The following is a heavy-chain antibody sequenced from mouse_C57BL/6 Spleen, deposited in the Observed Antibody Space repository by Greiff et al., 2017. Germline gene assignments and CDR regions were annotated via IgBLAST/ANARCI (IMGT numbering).Heavy chain of an antibody. CDR2: IYPGDGDT. CDR3: ARRGSRGDYFDY. Sequence: VHLVESGPELVKPGASVKISCKASGYAFSSSWMNWVKQRPGKGLEWIGRIYPGDGDTNYNGKFKGKATLTADKSSSTAYMQLSSLTSEDSAVYFCARRGSRGDYFDYWGQGTTLTVSS. CDR1: GYAFSSSW. J-gene: IGHJ2*01. V-gene: IGHV1-82*01. D-gene: IGHD1-1*01.